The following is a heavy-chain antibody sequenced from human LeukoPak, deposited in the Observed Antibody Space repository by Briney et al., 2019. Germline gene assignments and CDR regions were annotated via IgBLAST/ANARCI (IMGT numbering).Heavy chain of an antibody. CDR3: AREEGEIKPPIVVVPAAITPNWFDP. V-gene: IGHV1-18*01. J-gene: IGHJ5*02. CDR1: GYTFTSYG. CDR2: ISAYNGNT. Sequence: ASVKVSCKASGYTFTSYGISWVRQAPGQGLEWMGWISAYNGNTNYAQKLQGRVTMTTDTSTSTAYMELRSLRSDDTAVYYCAREEGEIKPPIVVVPAAITPNWFDPWGQGTLVTVSS. D-gene: IGHD2-2*01.